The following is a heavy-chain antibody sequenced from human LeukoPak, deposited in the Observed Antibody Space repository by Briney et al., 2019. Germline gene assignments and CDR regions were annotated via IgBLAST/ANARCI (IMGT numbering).Heavy chain of an antibody. D-gene: IGHD3-10*01. Sequence: SETLSLTCTVSGGSISSYYWSWIRQPAGKGLEWIGRLYPSGSSDYNPSLKSRVTMSVDMSKNQFSLKVTSVTAADTAIYYCARDLSGSLYFDYWGQGILVTVSA. J-gene: IGHJ4*02. CDR1: GGSISSYY. V-gene: IGHV4-4*07. CDR2: LYPSGSS. CDR3: ARDLSGSLYFDY.